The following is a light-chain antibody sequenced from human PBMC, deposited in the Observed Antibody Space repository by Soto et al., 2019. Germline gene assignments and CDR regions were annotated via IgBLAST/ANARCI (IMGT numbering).Light chain of an antibody. V-gene: IGKV1-9*01. CDR1: QGISSY. Sequence: IQLTQSPCSLSASVGDRVTITCRASQGISSYLAWYQQKPGKAPRLLIYVASTLQSGVPARFSGNGSGTDFTLTISSLQPEDFATYYCQQLNSYPLTFGQGTKLEIK. CDR3: QQLNSYPLT. CDR2: VAS. J-gene: IGKJ2*01.